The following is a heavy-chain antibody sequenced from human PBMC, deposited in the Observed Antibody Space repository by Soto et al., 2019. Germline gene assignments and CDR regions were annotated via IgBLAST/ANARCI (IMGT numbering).Heavy chain of an antibody. D-gene: IGHD6-13*01. J-gene: IGHJ3*02. CDR1: GGSISSSNR. Sequence: SETLSLTCAVSGGSISSSNRWSWVRQPPGKGLEWIGEIYHSGSTNYNPSLKSRVTISVDKSKNQFSLKLSSVTAADTAVYYCVSPQRGNGFDIWGQGTMVTVSS. V-gene: IGHV4-4*02. CDR3: VSPQRGNGFDI. CDR2: IYHSGST.